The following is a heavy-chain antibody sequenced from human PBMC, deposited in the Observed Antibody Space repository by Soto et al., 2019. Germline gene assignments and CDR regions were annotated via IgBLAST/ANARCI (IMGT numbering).Heavy chain of an antibody. J-gene: IGHJ3*02. D-gene: IGHD6-19*01. CDR3: ASLAVADAAFDI. V-gene: IGHV1-69*02. CDR2: IIPILGIA. CDR1: GGTFSSYT. Sequence: QVQLVQSGAEVKKPGSSVKVSCKASGGTFSSYTISWVRQAPGQGLEWMGRIIPILGIANYAQKFQGRVTITADKSTSTAYMELSSLRSEDTAVYYCASLAVADAAFDIWGQGTMVTVSS.